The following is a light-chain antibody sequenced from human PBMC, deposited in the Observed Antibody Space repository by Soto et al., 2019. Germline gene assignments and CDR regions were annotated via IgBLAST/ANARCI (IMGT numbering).Light chain of an antibody. Sequence: EIVLTQSPATLSLSPGERATLSCRASQSVSSYLAWYKQKPGQAPRLLSYDASTRATGIPARFSGSGSGTDFTLTISSLEPEDFEVYYCQQRNSWPWTFGQGTKVDIK. CDR3: QQRNSWPWT. CDR1: QSVSSY. CDR2: DAS. V-gene: IGKV3-11*01. J-gene: IGKJ1*01.